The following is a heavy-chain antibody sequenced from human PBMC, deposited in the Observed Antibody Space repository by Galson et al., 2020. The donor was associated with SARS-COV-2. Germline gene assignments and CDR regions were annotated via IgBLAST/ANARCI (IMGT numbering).Heavy chain of an antibody. J-gene: IGHJ5*01. V-gene: IGHV6-1*01. CDR3: ARELVRTTQNWFDS. D-gene: IGHD1-1*01. CDR1: GDSVSSNTVS. Sequence: SQTLSLTCAISGDSVSSNTVSWNWTRPSPSSGLESLGMTYHRAKWFTDYAPFVRSRMSINADTSNNQFSLQLYSVTTEDTAVYYCARELVRTTQNWFDSWGQGTLVIVSS. CDR2: TYHRAKWFT.